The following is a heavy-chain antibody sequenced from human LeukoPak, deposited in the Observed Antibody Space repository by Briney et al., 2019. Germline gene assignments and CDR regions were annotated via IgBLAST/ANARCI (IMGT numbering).Heavy chain of an antibody. Sequence: PGGSLRLSCAASGFTFSSYAMSWVRQAPGKGLEWVSAISGSGGSTYYADSVKGRFTSSRDNSKNTLYLQMNSLRAEDTAVYYCAKSFLPSSGWAFDYWGQGTLVTVSS. J-gene: IGHJ4*02. V-gene: IGHV3-23*01. D-gene: IGHD6-19*01. CDR3: AKSFLPSSGWAFDY. CDR1: GFTFSSYA. CDR2: ISGSGGST.